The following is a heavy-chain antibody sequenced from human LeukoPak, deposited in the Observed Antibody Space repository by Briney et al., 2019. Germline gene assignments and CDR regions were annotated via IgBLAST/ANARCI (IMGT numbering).Heavy chain of an antibody. D-gene: IGHD3-22*01. CDR1: GGSFSGYY. CDR2: INHSGST. V-gene: IGHV4-34*01. J-gene: IGHJ4*02. Sequence: PSETLSPTCAVYGGSFSGYYWSWIRQPPGKGLEWIGEINHSGSTNYNPSLKSRVTISVDTSKNQFSLKLSSVTAADTAVYYCARDGYYLGFDYWGQGTLVTVSS. CDR3: ARDGYYLGFDY.